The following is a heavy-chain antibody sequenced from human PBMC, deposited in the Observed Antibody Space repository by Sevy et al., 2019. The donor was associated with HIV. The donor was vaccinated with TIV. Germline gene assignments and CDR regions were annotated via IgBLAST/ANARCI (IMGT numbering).Heavy chain of an antibody. Sequence: SDSLSLTCTVSGGSISSSSYCWGWIRQPPGKGLEWIGSIYYSGSTYYNPSLKSRVTISVDTSKNQFSLKLSSVTAADTAVYYCARQAHIVVVPAAIEGPGWFDPWGQGTLVTVSS. D-gene: IGHD2-2*02. CDR3: ARQAHIVVVPAAIEGPGWFDP. CDR2: IYYSGST. V-gene: IGHV4-39*01. J-gene: IGHJ5*02. CDR1: GGSISSSSYC.